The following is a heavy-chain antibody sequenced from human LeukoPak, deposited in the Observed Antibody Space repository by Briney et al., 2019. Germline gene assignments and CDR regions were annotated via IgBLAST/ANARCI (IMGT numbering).Heavy chain of an antibody. CDR1: GGSIGSGSYY. CDR3: ARDGDVPY. J-gene: IGHJ4*02. Sequence: PSETLSLTCTVSGGSIGSGSYYWSWIRQPAGKGLEWIGRIYTSGSTNYNPSLKSRVTISVDTSKNQFSLKLSSVTAADTAVYYCARDGDVPYWGQGTLVTVSS. V-gene: IGHV4-61*02. CDR2: IYTSGST.